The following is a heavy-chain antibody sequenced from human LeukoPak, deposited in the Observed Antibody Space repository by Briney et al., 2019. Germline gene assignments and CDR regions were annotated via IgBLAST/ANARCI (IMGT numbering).Heavy chain of an antibody. CDR2: IRYDGSNK. CDR3: AKVVGIDAFDI. J-gene: IGHJ3*02. CDR1: GFTFSSYG. D-gene: IGHD1-26*01. Sequence: PGGFLRLSCAASGFTFSSYGMHWVRQAPGKGLEWVAFIRYDGSNKYYADSVKGRFTISRDNSKNTLYLQMNSLRPEDTAVYYCAKVVGIDAFDIWGQGTMVTVSS. V-gene: IGHV3-30*02.